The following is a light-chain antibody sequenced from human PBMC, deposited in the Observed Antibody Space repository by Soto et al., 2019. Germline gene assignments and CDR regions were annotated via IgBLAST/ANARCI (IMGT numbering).Light chain of an antibody. CDR1: SVDVGDYNY. CDR3: SSYAGSNIFI. Sequence: QSALTQPPSASGSPGQSVTISCTGTSVDVGDYNYVSWYQQHPGKAPKLMIYEVTKRPSGVPDRFSGSKSGNTASLTVSGLQAEDEADYYCSSYAGSNIFIFGGGTKLTVL. V-gene: IGLV2-8*01. J-gene: IGLJ2*01. CDR2: EVT.